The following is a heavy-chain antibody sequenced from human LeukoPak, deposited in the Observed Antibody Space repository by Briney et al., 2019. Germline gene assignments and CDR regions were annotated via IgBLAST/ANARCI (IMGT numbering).Heavy chain of an antibody. D-gene: IGHD3-10*01. CDR2: IWYDGSNK. J-gene: IGHJ4*02. V-gene: IGHV3-33*01. CDR3: ARMTRHYYGSGSYPVY. Sequence: PGRSLRLSCAASGFTFSSYGMHWVRQAPGKGLEWVAVIWYDGSNKYYADSVKGRFTISRDNSKNTLYLQMNSLRAEDTAVYYCARMTRHYYGSGSYPVYWGQGTLVTVSS. CDR1: GFTFSSYG.